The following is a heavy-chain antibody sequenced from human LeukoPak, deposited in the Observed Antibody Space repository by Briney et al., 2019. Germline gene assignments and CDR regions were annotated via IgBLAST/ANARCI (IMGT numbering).Heavy chain of an antibody. CDR3: ASRANLGYSYGQVDY. V-gene: IGHV4-39*01. CDR1: GGSISSSSYY. Sequence: PSETLSLTCTVSGGSISSSSYYWGWIRQPPGKGLEWIGSIYYSGNSYYNPSLKGRVTISVDTSKNQFSLKLSSVPAADTAVYYCASRANLGYSYGQVDYWGQGTLVTVSS. CDR2: IYYSGNS. D-gene: IGHD5-18*01. J-gene: IGHJ4*02.